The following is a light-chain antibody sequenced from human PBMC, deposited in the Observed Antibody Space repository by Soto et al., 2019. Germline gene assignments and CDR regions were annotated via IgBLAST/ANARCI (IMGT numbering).Light chain of an antibody. J-gene: IGLJ3*02. CDR3: QVWDTTSDHWM. CDR2: DDS. CDR1: NIGSRS. V-gene: IGLV3-21*02. Sequence: SYELTQPPSLSVAPRQTATITCGGNNIGSRSVHGYQQKSGQAPVLVVFDDSVRPSGIPERISGYNSGNTATLTISGVEAGDEADYYCQVWDTTSDHWMFGGGTKLTVL.